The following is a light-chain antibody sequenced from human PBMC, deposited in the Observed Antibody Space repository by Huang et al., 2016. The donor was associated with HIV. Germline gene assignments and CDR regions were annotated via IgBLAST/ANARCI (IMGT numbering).Light chain of an antibody. CDR3: QQANSLPPYA. CDR1: QGISNW. Sequence: DIQMTQSPSSLSASVGGRVTITCRASQGISNWLAWYQQKSGKAPKLLIYGASTLQSGVPSRFSGRGFATEFTLTISNLQPEDFATYYCQQANSLPPYAFGQGTKLEF. CDR2: GAS. J-gene: IGKJ2*01. V-gene: IGKV1-12*01.